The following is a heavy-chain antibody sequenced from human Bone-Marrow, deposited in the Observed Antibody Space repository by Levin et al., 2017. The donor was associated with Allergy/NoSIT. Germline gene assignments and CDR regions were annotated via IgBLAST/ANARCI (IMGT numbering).Heavy chain of an antibody. V-gene: IGHV4-59*02. D-gene: IGHD3-3*01. CDR1: GGSVGEYY. J-gene: IGHJ4*02. CDR2: IYYSGST. CDR3: ARGQVDYFWLFDL. Sequence: PSETLSLTCSVSGGSVGEYYWSWIRQSPGKGLEWIGNIYYSGSTNYNPSLKTRVSISIDTSKTQFSLRLSSVTAADTAVYYCARGQVDYFWLFDLWGRGTLVTVSS.